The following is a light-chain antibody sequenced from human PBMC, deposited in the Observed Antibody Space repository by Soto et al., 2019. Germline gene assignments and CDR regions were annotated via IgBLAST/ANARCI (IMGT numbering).Light chain of an antibody. Sequence: QSLLTQPPSVSAAPGQKVTISCSGSRSNLGTNFVSWYQQLPGSAPKPLIHDNDQRASGIPDRFSGSKSGTSATLGITGLQTGDEADYYCETWDTSLSTGLFGGGTKLTVL. CDR3: ETWDTSLSTGL. CDR1: RSNLGTNF. V-gene: IGLV1-51*01. CDR2: DND. J-gene: IGLJ2*01.